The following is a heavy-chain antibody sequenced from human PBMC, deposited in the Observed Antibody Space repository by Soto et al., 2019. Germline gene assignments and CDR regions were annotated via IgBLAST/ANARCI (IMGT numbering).Heavy chain of an antibody. J-gene: IGHJ4*02. Sequence: QVQLQQWGAGLLKPSETLSLTCAVYGGSFSGYYWSWIRQPPGKGLEWIGEINHSGSTTYNPSLTSRVTISVDTSKNQFSLKLSSVTAADTAVYYCARGLLGGAAIWGQGTLVTVSS. V-gene: IGHV4-34*02. D-gene: IGHD2-2*01. CDR3: ARGLLGGAAI. CDR1: GGSFSGYY. CDR2: INHSGST.